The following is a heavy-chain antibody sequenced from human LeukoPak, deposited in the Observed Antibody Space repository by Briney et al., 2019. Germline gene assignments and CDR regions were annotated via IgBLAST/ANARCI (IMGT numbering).Heavy chain of an antibody. CDR2: VNPNSGNT. V-gene: IGHV1-8*01. D-gene: IGHD6-13*01. CDR1: GYTFTSYD. J-gene: IGHJ4*02. CDR3: ASGGSSRWYYFDY. Sequence: ASVKVSCKASGYTFTSYDINWVRQATGQGLEWVGWVNPNSGNTGYAQKFQGRVTMTRNTSISTAYMELSSLRSEDTAVYYCASGGSSRWYYFDYWGQGTLVTVSS.